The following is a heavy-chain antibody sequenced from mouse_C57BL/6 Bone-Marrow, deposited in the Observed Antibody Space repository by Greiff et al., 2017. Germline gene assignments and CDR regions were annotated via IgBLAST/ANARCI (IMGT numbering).Heavy chain of an antibody. V-gene: IGHV1-69*01. CDR3: AREVYYGSSYYFDY. Sequence: QVQLQQSGAELVMPGASVKLSCKASGYTFTSYWMHWVKQRPGQGLEWIGELDPSDSYTNYNQKFKGKSTLTVDKSSSTAYMQLSSLTSEDSAVYYCAREVYYGSSYYFDYWGQGTTLTVSS. CDR2: LDPSDSYT. D-gene: IGHD1-1*01. CDR1: GYTFTSYW. J-gene: IGHJ2*01.